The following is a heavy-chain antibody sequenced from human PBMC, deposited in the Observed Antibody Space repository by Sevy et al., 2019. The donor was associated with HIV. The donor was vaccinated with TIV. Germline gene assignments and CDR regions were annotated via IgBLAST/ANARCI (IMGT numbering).Heavy chain of an antibody. Sequence: GGSLRLSCTASGFTFRRNSMNWVRQAPGKGLEWLAYINTLSDTIKYADSVKGRFTVSRDNAKNSLYLQMNSLRAEDTAVYYCARLKDDSSGYTFGYWGQGTLVTVSS. D-gene: IGHD3-22*01. J-gene: IGHJ4*02. CDR2: INTLSDTI. CDR1: GFTFRRNS. V-gene: IGHV3-48*01. CDR3: ARLKDDSSGYTFGY.